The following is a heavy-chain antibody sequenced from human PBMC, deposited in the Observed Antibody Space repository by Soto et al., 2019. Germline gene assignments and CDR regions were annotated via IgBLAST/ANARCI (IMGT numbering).Heavy chain of an antibody. V-gene: IGHV1-69*02. CDR3: ARGPLVVLNYFES. J-gene: IGHJ4*02. CDR2: IFPLTDIP. CDR1: GGTFRNYP. Sequence: QVQLVQSGTEVKKPGSSVKVSCKASGGTFRNYPINWVRQAPGQGLEWMGSIFPLTDIPDYAQNFQARRTIRADKSTSTAYMELSSLTSDDTAMYFCARGPLVVLNYFESWGQGTLVTVSS.